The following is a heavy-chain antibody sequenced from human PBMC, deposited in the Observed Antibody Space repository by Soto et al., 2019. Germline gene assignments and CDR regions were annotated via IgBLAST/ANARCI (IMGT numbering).Heavy chain of an antibody. CDR2: ISSSSSYI. CDR3: ARDLVLRYFDWLGGGMDV. D-gene: IGHD3-9*01. CDR1: GFTFSSYS. V-gene: IGHV3-21*01. J-gene: IGHJ6*02. Sequence: EVQLVESGGGLVKPGGSLRLSCAASGFTFSSYSMNWVRQAPGKGLEWVSSISSSSSYIYYADSVKGRFTISRDNAKNSLYLQMNSLRAEDTAVYYCARDLVLRYFDWLGGGMDVWGQGTTVTVSS.